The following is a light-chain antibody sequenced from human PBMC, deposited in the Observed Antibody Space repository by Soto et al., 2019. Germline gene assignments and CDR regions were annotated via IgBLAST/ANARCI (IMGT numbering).Light chain of an antibody. J-gene: IGKJ1*01. CDR2: VAS. CDR3: QQAHSFPWT. Sequence: DIQMTQSPSSVSASVGDRVTITCRATQGISSWLAWYQHKPGKAPKLLIYVASSLQSGVPSRFSGSGSGTDFTLTISSLQPEDFATHYCQQAHSFPWTFGQGTKVEIK. CDR1: QGISSW. V-gene: IGKV1-12*01.